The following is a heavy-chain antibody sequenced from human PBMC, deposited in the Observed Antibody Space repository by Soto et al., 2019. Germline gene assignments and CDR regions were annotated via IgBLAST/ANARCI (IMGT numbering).Heavy chain of an antibody. CDR1: GGTFSSYT. CDR3: ERDQTIFGVVIIPNAFDI. D-gene: IGHD3-3*01. V-gene: IGHV1-69*08. J-gene: IGHJ3*02. Sequence: QVQLVQSGAEVKKPGSSVKVSCKASGGTFSSYTISWVRQAPGQGLEWMGRIIPILGIANYAQKFQCRVKITAYKPTSTAYMELSSLRSEDPAVYYCERDQTIFGVVIIPNAFDIWGQGTMVTVSS. CDR2: IIPILGIA.